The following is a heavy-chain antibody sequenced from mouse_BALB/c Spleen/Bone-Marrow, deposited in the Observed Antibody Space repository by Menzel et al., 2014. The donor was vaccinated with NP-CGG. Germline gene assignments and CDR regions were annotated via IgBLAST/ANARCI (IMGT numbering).Heavy chain of an antibody. Sequence: EVKVVESGGDLVKPGGSLKLSCAASGFTFSNYGMSWVRPTPDKRLEWVATINSGGSYTHYPDSAKGRFTISRDNAKNTLCLQMNSLKSEDTAIYYCTRRGSTMITPRYPMDYWGQGASLTVSS. V-gene: IGHV5-6*01. CDR2: INSGGSYT. CDR1: GFTFSNYG. CDR3: TRRGSTMITPRYPMDY. D-gene: IGHD2-4*01. J-gene: IGHJ4*01.